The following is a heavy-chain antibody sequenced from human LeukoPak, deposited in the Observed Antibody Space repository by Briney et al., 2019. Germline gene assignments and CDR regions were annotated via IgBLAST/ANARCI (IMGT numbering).Heavy chain of an antibody. CDR1: SGSISTSNYY. CDR3: ASTTDNAEYFQH. V-gene: IGHV4-61*05. J-gene: IGHJ1*01. D-gene: IGHD2/OR15-2a*01. CDR2: IYYSGST. Sequence: SETLSLTCTVSSGSISTSNYYWGWVRQPPGKALEWIGNIYYSGSTNYNPSLKSRVTISVDTSKNQFSLKLSSVTAADTAVYYCASTTDNAEYFQHWGQGTLVTVSS.